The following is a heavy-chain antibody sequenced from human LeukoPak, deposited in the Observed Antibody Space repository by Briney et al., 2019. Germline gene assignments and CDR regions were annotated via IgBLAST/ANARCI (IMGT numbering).Heavy chain of an antibody. CDR3: ARDLSRGDYGGFFDY. Sequence: ASVKVSCKASGYTFTSYYMHWVRQAPGQGLEWMGWINPNSGGTNYAQKFQGRVTMTRDTSISTAYMELSRLRSDDTAVYYCARDLSRGDYGGFFDYWGQGTLVTVSS. J-gene: IGHJ4*02. D-gene: IGHD4-17*01. CDR2: INPNSGGT. V-gene: IGHV1-2*02. CDR1: GYTFTSYY.